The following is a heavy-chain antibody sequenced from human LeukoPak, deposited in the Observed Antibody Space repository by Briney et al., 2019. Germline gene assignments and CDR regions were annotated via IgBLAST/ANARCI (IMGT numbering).Heavy chain of an antibody. Sequence: ASVKVSCKASGYTFTSYGISWVRQAPGQGLEWMGWISAYNGNANYAQKLQGRVTMTTDTSTSTAYMELRSLRSDDTAVYYCARDRAYYYDSSGYYPNWFDPWGQGTLVTVSS. CDR2: ISAYNGNA. CDR1: GYTFTSYG. D-gene: IGHD3-22*01. CDR3: ARDRAYYYDSSGYYPNWFDP. V-gene: IGHV1-18*01. J-gene: IGHJ5*02.